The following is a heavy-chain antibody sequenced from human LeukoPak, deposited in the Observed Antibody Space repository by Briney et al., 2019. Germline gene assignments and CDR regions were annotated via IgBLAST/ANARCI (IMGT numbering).Heavy chain of an antibody. CDR1: GFAFSSYA. Sequence: GGSLRLSCTASGFAFSSYAMSWVSQAPGVGLEWVSAIDGGGGSTWHADSVKGRFTISRDNSKNTLYMQMNSLRAEDTAVYYCAKDFYDNSGSRYDYWGQGTLVTVSS. CDR3: AKDFYDNSGSRYDY. D-gene: IGHD3-22*01. J-gene: IGHJ4*02. CDR2: IDGGGGST. V-gene: IGHV3-23*01.